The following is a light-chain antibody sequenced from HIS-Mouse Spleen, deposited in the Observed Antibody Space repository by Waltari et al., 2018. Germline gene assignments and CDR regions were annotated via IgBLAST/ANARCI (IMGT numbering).Light chain of an antibody. Sequence: DIQLTQSPSFLSASVGDRVTLTCRASQGIISYVAWYQQKPGKAPKLLIYAASTLQSGVPSKFSGSGSGTEFTLTISSLQPEDFATYYCQQLNSYPPTFGQGTKVEIK. CDR1: QGIISY. J-gene: IGKJ1*01. V-gene: IGKV1-9*01. CDR3: QQLNSYPPT. CDR2: AAS.